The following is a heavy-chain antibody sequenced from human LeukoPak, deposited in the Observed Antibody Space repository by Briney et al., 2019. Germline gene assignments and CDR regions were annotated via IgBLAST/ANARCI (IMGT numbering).Heavy chain of an antibody. CDR2: ISSSSSTM. V-gene: IGHV3-48*01. Sequence: GGSLRLSCAASGFTFSSYSLNWVRQAPGKGLEWVSYISSSSSTMYYADSVKGRFTISRDNAKNSLYLQMNSLRAEDTAVYYCARDLAMIPTSRRPDYWGQGTLVTVSS. D-gene: IGHD5-12*01. J-gene: IGHJ4*02. CDR3: ARDLAMIPTSRRPDY. CDR1: GFTFSSYS.